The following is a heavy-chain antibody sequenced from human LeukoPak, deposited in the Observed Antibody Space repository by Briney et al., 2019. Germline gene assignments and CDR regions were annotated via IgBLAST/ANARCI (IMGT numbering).Heavy chain of an antibody. CDR2: IHPHGRYA. V-gene: IGHV3-74*03. CDR3: VRGTDDWKGLDY. Sequence: GGSLRLSCAASGFAFSDYFMHWVRQSPEKGLVWVSDIHPHGRYAAYADSVRGRYTISRDDAKNTLYLQMNSLTSEDTAVYYCVRGTDDWKGLDYWGQGTLVTASS. J-gene: IGHJ4*02. D-gene: IGHD1-1*01. CDR1: GFAFSDYF.